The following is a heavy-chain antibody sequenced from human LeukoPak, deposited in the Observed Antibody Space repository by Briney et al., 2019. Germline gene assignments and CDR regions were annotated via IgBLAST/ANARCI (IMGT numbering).Heavy chain of an antibody. Sequence: ASVKVSCKASGGTFSSYAISWVRQAPGQGLEWMGRIIPILGIANYAQKFQGRVTITADKSTSTAYMELSSLRSEDTAVYYCARPRYYYGSGRTPGAFDIWGQGTMVIVSS. V-gene: IGHV1-69*04. J-gene: IGHJ3*02. D-gene: IGHD3-10*01. CDR2: IIPILGIA. CDR3: ARPRYYYGSGRTPGAFDI. CDR1: GGTFSSYA.